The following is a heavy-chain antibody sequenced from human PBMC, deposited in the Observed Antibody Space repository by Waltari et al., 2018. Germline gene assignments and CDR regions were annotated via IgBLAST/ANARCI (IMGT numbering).Heavy chain of an antibody. D-gene: IGHD3-10*01. J-gene: IGHJ4*02. CDR1: GYTFTGYY. V-gene: IGHV1-2*02. CDR3: ARERFGEALVVAFGY. Sequence: QVQLVQSGAEVKKPGASVKVSCKASGYTFTGYYMHWVRQAPGQGLEWMGWINPNSGGTNYEQKFQGRGTMTRDTSISTAYMELSRLRADDTAVYYCARERFGEALVVAFGYWGQGTLVIVSS. CDR2: INPNSGGT.